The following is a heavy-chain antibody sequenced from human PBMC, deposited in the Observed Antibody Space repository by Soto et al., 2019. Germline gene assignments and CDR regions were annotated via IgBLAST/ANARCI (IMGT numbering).Heavy chain of an antibody. CDR2: ISGSGGST. V-gene: IGHV3-23*01. D-gene: IGHD6-19*01. CDR3: ASRSSGWYFDY. CDR1: GFTFSSYA. J-gene: IGHJ4*02. Sequence: EVQLLESGGGLVQPGGSLRLSCAASGFTFSSYAMSWVRQAPGKGLEWVSVISGSGGSTYYADSVKGRFTISRDNSKNSLYLQMNSLRAEDTAVYYCASRSSGWYFDYWGQGTLVTVSS.